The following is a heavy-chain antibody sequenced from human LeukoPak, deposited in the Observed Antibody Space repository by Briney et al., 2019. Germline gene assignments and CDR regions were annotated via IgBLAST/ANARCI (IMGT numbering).Heavy chain of an antibody. J-gene: IGHJ3*02. CDR1: GYTFTSYG. D-gene: IGHD5-18*01. CDR3: ARDIMTYTAMVSGAFDI. CDR2: ISAYNGNT. Sequence: EASVKVSCKASGYTFTSYGISWVRQAPGQGLEWMGWISAYNGNTNYAQKLQGRVTMTTDTSTSTAYMELRSLRSDDTAVYYCARDIMTYTAMVSGAFDIWGQGTMVTVSS. V-gene: IGHV1-18*01.